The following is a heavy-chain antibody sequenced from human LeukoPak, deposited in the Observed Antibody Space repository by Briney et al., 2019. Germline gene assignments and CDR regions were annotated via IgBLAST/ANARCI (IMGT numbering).Heavy chain of an antibody. D-gene: IGHD4-17*01. CDR3: ARDGAYGDYDTIDY. CDR2: INWNGGST. J-gene: IGHJ4*02. V-gene: IGHV3-20*04. Sequence: GGSLRLSCAASGFTFDDYGVSWVRQAPGKGLEWVSGINWNGGSTGYADSVKGRFTISRDNAKNSLYLQMNSLRAEDTALYYCARDGAYGDYDTIDYWGQGTLGTVSS. CDR1: GFTFDDYG.